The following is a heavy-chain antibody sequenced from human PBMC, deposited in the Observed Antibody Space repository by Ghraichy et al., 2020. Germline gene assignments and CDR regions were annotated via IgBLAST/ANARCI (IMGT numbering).Heavy chain of an antibody. J-gene: IGHJ5*02. D-gene: IGHD5-12*01. CDR2: INHSGST. CDR3: ARGQPHRTNIVATVLRPYNWFDP. V-gene: IGHV4-34*01. CDR1: GGSFSGYY. Sequence: SQTLSLTCAVYGGSFSGYYWSWIRQPPGKGLEWIGEINHSGSTNYNPSLKSRVTISVDTSKNQFSLKLSSVTAADTAVYYCARGQPHRTNIVATVLRPYNWFDPWGQGTLVTVSS.